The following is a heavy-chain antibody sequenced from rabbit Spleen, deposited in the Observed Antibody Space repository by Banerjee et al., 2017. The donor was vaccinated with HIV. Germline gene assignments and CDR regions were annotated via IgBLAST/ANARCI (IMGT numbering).Heavy chain of an antibody. CDR2: IDTGRSGFT. CDR3: ARDLAGVIGWNFNL. D-gene: IGHD4-1*01. Sequence: QEQLVESGGGLVQPEGSLTLTCTASGFSFSGSGYMCWVRQAPGKGLEWIACIDTGRSGFTYFASWAKGRFTISKPSSTTVTLQMTGLTAADTATYFCARDLAGVIGWNFNLWGPGTLVTVS. CDR1: GFSFSGSGY. V-gene: IGHV1S45*01. J-gene: IGHJ4*01.